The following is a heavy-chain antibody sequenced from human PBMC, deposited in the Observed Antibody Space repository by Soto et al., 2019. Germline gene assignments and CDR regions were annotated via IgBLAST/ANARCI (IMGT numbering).Heavy chain of an antibody. D-gene: IGHD2-2*01. CDR1: GFTFNNFW. CDR3: ARMDCTGNSCSYLFDY. CDR2: IKSKSAGGTI. Sequence: PVGSLRLSCSASGFTFNNFWLTWVRQAPGKGLEWVGRIKSKSAGGTIDYAAPVKGRFTISRDDSKNTLYLQMNSLKTEDTAVYYCARMDCTGNSCSYLFDYWGQGALVTAPQ. J-gene: IGHJ4*02. V-gene: IGHV3-15*01.